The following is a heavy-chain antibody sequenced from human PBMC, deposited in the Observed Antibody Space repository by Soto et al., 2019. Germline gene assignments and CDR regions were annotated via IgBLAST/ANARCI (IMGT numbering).Heavy chain of an antibody. Sequence: SVKVSCKASGSTFTSSAVQWVRQARGQRLEWIGWIVVGSGNTNYAQKFQERVTITRDMSTSTAYMELSSLRSEDTAVYYCAAILGYCSGGSCYNWFDPWGQGTLVTVSS. CDR1: GSTFTSSA. CDR3: AAILGYCSGGSCYNWFDP. D-gene: IGHD2-15*01. V-gene: IGHV1-58*01. J-gene: IGHJ5*02. CDR2: IVVGSGNT.